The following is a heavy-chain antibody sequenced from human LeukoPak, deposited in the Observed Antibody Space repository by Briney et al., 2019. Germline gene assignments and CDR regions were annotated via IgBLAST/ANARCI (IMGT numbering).Heavy chain of an antibody. D-gene: IGHD1-26*01. Sequence: PSETLSLTCTVSGASVSSFYWSWIRQPPGKGLEWIGSMYYSGTTNYDPSFKSRVTISLDTSKNEFSLRLKSLTAADTAVYYCAGQVGARIRYYYTSGLDVWGQGTTVAVSS. J-gene: IGHJ6*02. CDR2: MYYSGTT. CDR1: GASVSSFY. CDR3: AGQVGARIRYYYTSGLDV. V-gene: IGHV4-59*02.